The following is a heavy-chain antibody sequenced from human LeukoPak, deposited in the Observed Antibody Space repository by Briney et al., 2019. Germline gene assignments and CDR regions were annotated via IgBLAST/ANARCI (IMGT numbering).Heavy chain of an antibody. CDR3: ARDAVLIGLDY. CDR2: ISSSSSYI. V-gene: IGHV3-21*01. CDR1: GFTFSSHS. J-gene: IGHJ4*02. Sequence: RGSLRLSCAASGFTFSSHSMNWVRQAPGKGLEWVSSISSSSSYIYYADSVKGRFTISRDNAKNSLYLQMNSLRAEDTAVYYCARDAVLIGLDYWGQGTLVTVSS.